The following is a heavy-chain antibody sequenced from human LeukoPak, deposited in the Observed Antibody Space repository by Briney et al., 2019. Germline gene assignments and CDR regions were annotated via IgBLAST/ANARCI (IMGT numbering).Heavy chain of an antibody. Sequence: GASVKVSCKASGYTFDVYYIHWVRQAPGQGLEWMGIFNPSGGNTNYAQRFQGRVTLTRDTSTTTAYMDLSGLRPDDTAVYYCARGRTVTNDFDLWGRGTLLTVSS. D-gene: IGHD4-17*01. CDR1: GYTFDVYY. CDR2: FNPSGGNT. CDR3: ARGRTVTNDFDL. J-gene: IGHJ2*01. V-gene: IGHV1-46*02.